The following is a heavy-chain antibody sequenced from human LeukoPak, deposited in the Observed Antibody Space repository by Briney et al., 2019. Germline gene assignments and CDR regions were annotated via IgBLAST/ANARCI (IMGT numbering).Heavy chain of an antibody. CDR1: GFTFSSYW. Sequence: PGGSLRLSCAASGFTFSSYWMHWVRQAPGKGLVWVSRINTDGSTTTYADSVKGRFTISRDNSKNTLYLQMNSLRVEDTAIYYCARAFRYCSGGTCYHHDAFDIWGQGTMVTVSS. V-gene: IGHV3-74*01. CDR2: INTDGSTT. J-gene: IGHJ3*02. CDR3: ARAFRYCSGGTCYHHDAFDI. D-gene: IGHD2-15*01.